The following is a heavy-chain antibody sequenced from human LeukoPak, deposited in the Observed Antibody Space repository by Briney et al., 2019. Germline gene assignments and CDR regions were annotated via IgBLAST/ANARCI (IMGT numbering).Heavy chain of an antibody. CDR1: GGSISSYY. D-gene: IGHD3-10*01. J-gene: IGHJ4*02. Sequence: SESLCLTCTVSGGSISSYYLSWIRQPAGKGLEWVGRIYTGGSTNYNPSLKSRVTMSLDTSKNQFSLKLSSVTAADTAVYYCARALPLYGSESPRGYYFDYWGQGTLVTVSS. V-gene: IGHV4-4*07. CDR2: IYTGGST. CDR3: ARALPLYGSESPRGYYFDY.